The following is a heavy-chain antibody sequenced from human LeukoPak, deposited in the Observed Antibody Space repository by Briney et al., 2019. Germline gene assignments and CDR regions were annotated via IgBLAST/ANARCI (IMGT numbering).Heavy chain of an antibody. CDR1: GGFISSYY. Sequence: PSETLSLTCTVSGGFISSYYWSWSRQPPGKGLGWIGYIYYSGSTNYNPSLKSRVTISVDTSKNQFSLKLSSVTAADTAVYYCARGSTPHVDAIGYWGQGTLVTVSS. CDR2: IYYSGST. D-gene: IGHD1-26*01. J-gene: IGHJ4*02. CDR3: ARGSTPHVDAIGY. V-gene: IGHV4-59*01.